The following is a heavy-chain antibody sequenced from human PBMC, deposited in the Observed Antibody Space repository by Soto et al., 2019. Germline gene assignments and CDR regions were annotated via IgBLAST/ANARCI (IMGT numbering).Heavy chain of an antibody. V-gene: IGHV3-33*01. CDR1: GFSLSSFG. Sequence: QVQLVESGGDVVQPGRSLRLSCSASGFSLSSFGMHWVRQAPGKGLEWVAVMSHDGSFQFFADSVKGRFTISRDISKNTLYLQMNSLRAEDTAIYYCARDNNYYFDYWGQGTLVTVSS. D-gene: IGHD1-1*01. CDR3: ARDNNYYFDY. J-gene: IGHJ4*02. CDR2: MSHDGSFQ.